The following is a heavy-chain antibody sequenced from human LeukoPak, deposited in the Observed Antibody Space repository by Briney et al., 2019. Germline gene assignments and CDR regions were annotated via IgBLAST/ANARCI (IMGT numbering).Heavy chain of an antibody. D-gene: IGHD3-16*01. Sequence: GGSLRLSCAASGFTFSDYYMSWVRQAPGKGLEWISHVSQSGTTIYYAESVKGRFTISRDNGKNSLYLQMNSLRADDTAIYYCAREGHTYGSDYWGQGTLVTVSS. CDR3: AREGHTYGSDY. J-gene: IGHJ4*02. CDR2: VSQSGTTI. V-gene: IGHV3-11*01. CDR1: GFTFSDYY.